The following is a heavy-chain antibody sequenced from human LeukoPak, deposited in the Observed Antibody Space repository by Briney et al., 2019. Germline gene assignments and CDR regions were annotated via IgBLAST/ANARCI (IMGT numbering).Heavy chain of an antibody. CDR1: GYTFTGYY. CDR3: ARGWPIVVVPAAMEEEGWFDP. D-gene: IGHD2-2*01. Sequence: ASVKVSCKASGYTFTGYYMHWVRQAPGQGLEWMGWINPNSGGTNYAQKFQGRVTMTRDTSISTAYMELSRLRSDDTAVYYCARGWPIVVVPAAMEEEGWFDPWGQGTLVTVSS. J-gene: IGHJ5*02. V-gene: IGHV1-2*02. CDR2: INPNSGGT.